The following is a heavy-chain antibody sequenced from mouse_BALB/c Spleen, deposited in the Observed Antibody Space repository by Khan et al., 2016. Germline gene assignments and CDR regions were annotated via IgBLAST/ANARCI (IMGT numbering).Heavy chain of an antibody. CDR3: ACTFRDFAV. V-gene: IGHV4-1*02. CDR1: GFDFSRYW. D-gene: IGHD3-2*02. CDR2: INPDSSTI. Sequence: EVQLQESGGGLVQPGGSLKLSCAASGFDFSRYWMSWVRQAPGRGLEWIGEINPDSSTINYKPSLKDKFIISRDKAKNTLYLQMSKVRSEDTALSDGACTFRDFAVWGAGTTVTVSS. J-gene: IGHJ1*01.